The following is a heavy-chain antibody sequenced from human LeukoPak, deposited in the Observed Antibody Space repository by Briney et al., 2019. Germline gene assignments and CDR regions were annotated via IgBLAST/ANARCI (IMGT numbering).Heavy chain of an antibody. CDR2: ISSGGVYE. J-gene: IGHJ4*02. CDR1: GFTFDDYG. D-gene: IGHD3-10*01. V-gene: IGHV3-30*03. Sequence: GGSLRLSCAASGFTFDDYGMSWVRQAPGKGLEWVSIISSGGVYEYYADSVKGRFTISRDNSKNTLYLQLNSLRPEDTAMYYCAGDSTYYYDTGSSGPHYFDNWGQGTLVSVSS. CDR3: AGDSTYYYDTGSSGPHYFDN.